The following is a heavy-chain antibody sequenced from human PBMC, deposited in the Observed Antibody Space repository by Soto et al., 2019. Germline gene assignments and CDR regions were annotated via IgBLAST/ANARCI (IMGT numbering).Heavy chain of an antibody. Sequence: PGGSLRLSCAASGFTFSSRWMHWVRQDPGKGLQWVSRIRHDGADSNYADFVGGRFTISRDNTKNTLHLQMNSLRAEDTAVYFCAADLVAGSGSLGHWGQGTLVNGSS. V-gene: IGHV3-74*01. J-gene: IGHJ4*02. CDR1: GFTFSSRW. CDR3: AADLVAGSGSLGH. D-gene: IGHD3-10*01. CDR2: IRHDGADS.